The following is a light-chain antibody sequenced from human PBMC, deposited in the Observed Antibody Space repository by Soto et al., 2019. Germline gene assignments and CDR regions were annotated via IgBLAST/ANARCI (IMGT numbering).Light chain of an antibody. V-gene: IGKV3-11*01. Sequence: IVLTQSPATLSLSPGERVTLSCRASQSVSNSLAWYQQKPGQPPRLLIYDVSNRATGIPARLSGRGSGTDFTLTITSLEPEDFAVYFCHQRYNWPRVTFGQGTRLEIK. CDR1: QSVSNS. CDR3: HQRYNWPRVT. J-gene: IGKJ5*01. CDR2: DVS.